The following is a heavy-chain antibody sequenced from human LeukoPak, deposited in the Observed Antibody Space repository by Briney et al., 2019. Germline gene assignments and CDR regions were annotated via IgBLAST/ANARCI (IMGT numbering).Heavy chain of an antibody. CDR2: VRYDGNEK. Sequence: GGSLRLSCAASGFTFSTSGMHWVRQTPGKGLEWGAYVRYDGNEKSYADSVKGRFTISRDNSKNTVHLQITSLRPEDTALYYCAKTSNGAYDVWGQGTMVTVSS. J-gene: IGHJ3*01. V-gene: IGHV3-30*02. CDR3: AKTSNGAYDV. D-gene: IGHD2-2*01. CDR1: GFTFSTSG.